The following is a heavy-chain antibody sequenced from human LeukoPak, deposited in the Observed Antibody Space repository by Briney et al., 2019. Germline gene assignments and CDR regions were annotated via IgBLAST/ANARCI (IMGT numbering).Heavy chain of an antibody. CDR1: GFTFSGSA. CDR3: TRTGSGYSYGYYY. V-gene: IGHV3-73*01. J-gene: IGHJ4*02. D-gene: IGHD5-18*01. CDR2: IRSKANSYAT. Sequence: PGGSLTLSCAASGFTFSGSAMHWVRQASGKGLEWVGRIRSKANSYATAYAASVKGRFTISRDDSKNTAYLQMNSLKTEDTAVYYCTRTGSGYSYGYYYWGQGTLVTVSS.